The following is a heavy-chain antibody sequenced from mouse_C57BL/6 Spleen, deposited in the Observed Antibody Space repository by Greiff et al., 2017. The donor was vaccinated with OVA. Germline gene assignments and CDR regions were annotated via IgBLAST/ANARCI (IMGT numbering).Heavy chain of an antibody. D-gene: IGHD1-1*01. Sequence: VQLKESGAELVRPGASVKLSCTASGFNIKDDYMHWVKQRPEQGLEWIGWIDPENGDTEYASKFQGKATITADTSSNTAYLQLSSLTSEDTAVYYCTPFITTVVGDYWGQGTTLTVSS. J-gene: IGHJ2*01. CDR3: TPFITTVVGDY. CDR2: IDPENGDT. V-gene: IGHV14-4*01. CDR1: GFNIKDDY.